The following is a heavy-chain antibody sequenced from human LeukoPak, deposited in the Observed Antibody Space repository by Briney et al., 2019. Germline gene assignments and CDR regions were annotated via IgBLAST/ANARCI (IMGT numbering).Heavy chain of an antibody. V-gene: IGHV3-23*01. CDR3: AKTRRGNGGNWFDP. CDR2: ISGSGGST. CDR1: GFTFSSYA. D-gene: IGHD1-1*01. Sequence: GGSLRLSCTASGFTFSSYAMSWVRQAPGKALEWVSAISGSGGSTYYADSVKGRFTISRDNSKNTLYLQMNSLRAEDTAVYYCAKTRRGNGGNWFDPWGQGTLVTVSS. J-gene: IGHJ5*02.